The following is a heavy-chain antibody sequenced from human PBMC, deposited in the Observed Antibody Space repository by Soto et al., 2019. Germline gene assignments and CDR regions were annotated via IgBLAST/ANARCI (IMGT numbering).Heavy chain of an antibody. CDR2: VSGSASGT. CDR3: ARPHYGDAFDI. V-gene: IGHV3-23*01. J-gene: IGHJ3*02. CDR1: GFTFSSYA. Sequence: EVQLLESGGGLVQPGGSLRLSCAASGFTFSSYAMYWVRQAPGKGLEWVSGVSGSASGTYYADSVKGRFTISRDNSKNTLYLQMNSLRAEDTAVYYCARPHYGDAFDIWGQGTMVTVSS. D-gene: IGHD4-17*01.